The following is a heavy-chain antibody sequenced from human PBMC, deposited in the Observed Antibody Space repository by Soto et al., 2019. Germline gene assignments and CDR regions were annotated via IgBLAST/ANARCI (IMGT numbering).Heavy chain of an antibody. CDR2: IDPSDSYT. Sequence: GESLKISCKGSGYSFTSYWISWVRQMPGKGLEWMGRIDPSDSYTNYSPSFQGHVTISADKSISTAYLQWSSLKASDTAMYYCAIHMNYDILTGYGYKSFDPWGQGTLVTVSA. D-gene: IGHD3-9*01. J-gene: IGHJ5*02. CDR3: AIHMNYDILTGYGYKSFDP. CDR1: GYSFTSYW. V-gene: IGHV5-10-1*01.